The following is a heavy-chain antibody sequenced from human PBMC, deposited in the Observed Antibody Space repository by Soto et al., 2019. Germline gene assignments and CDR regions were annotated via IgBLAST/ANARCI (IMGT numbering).Heavy chain of an antibody. CDR2: ISGSGGST. J-gene: IGHJ4*01. Sequence: SRYARSRIIKAPGKGLEWVSAISGSGGSTYYADSVKGRFTISRDNSKNTLYLQMNSLRAEDTAVYYDEKSPNTIPYLAYRAHGTPVPVSA. V-gene: IGHV3-23*01. D-gene: IGHD3-3*01. CDR1: SRYA. CDR3: EKSPNTIPYLAY.